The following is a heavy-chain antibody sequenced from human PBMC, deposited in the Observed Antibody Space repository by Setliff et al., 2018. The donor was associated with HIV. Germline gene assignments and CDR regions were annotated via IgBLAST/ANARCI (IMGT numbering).Heavy chain of an antibody. CDR2: IYTSGST. V-gene: IGHV4-4*07. Sequence: SETLSLTCTVSGGSISSYYWSWIRQPAGKGLEWIGRIYTSGSTNYNPSLKSRVTMSVDTSKNQFSLKLSSVTAADTAVYYCARAEQLALGDYYYMDAWGKGTTVTVSS. D-gene: IGHD6-6*01. CDR3: ARAEQLALGDYYYMDA. CDR1: GGSISSYY. J-gene: IGHJ6*03.